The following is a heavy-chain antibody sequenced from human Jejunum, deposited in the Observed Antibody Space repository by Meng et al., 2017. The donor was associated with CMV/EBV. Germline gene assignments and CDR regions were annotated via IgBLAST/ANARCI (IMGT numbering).Heavy chain of an antibody. D-gene: IGHD5-12*01. CDR2: VSGEGSST. V-gene: IGHV3-74*01. J-gene: IGHJ4*02. CDR3: ARGNTGYGSFDY. CDR1: ECNRGSYW. Sequence: CAASECNRGSYWMHWVRQAPGKGLVWVSRVSGEGSSTFYADSVKGRFTISRDNVKNTLYLQMDSLRPEDTAVYYCARGNTGYGSFDYWGLGTLVTVSS.